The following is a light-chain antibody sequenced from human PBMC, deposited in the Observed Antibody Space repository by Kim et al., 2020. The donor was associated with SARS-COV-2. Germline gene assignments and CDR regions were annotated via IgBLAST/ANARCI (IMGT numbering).Light chain of an antibody. CDR1: SSNIGSNT. CDR3: AAWDDSLRV. V-gene: IGLV1-44*01. J-gene: IGLJ1*01. CDR2: SNN. Sequence: ELTQPPSASGTPGQRVTISCSGSSSNIGSNTVNWYQQLPGTAPKLLIYSNNQRPSGVPDRFSGSKSGTSASLAISGLQSEDEADYYCAAWDDSLRVFGTGTKVTVL.